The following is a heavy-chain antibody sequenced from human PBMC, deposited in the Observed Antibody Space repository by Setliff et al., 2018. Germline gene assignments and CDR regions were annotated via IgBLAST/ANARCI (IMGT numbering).Heavy chain of an antibody. CDR1: GFTSTNYA. D-gene: IGHD3-3*01. Sequence: ASVKVSCKASGFTSTNYAIHWVRQAPGQRLEWMGWINAGNGNTKYSQKFQGRVTITRDTSASTAYMELSSLRSEDTAVYYCARSPPTSTYYDFWSGYSYYFDYWGQGTLVTVSS. V-gene: IGHV1-3*01. CDR2: INAGNGNT. J-gene: IGHJ4*02. CDR3: ARSPPTSTYYDFWSGYSYYFDY.